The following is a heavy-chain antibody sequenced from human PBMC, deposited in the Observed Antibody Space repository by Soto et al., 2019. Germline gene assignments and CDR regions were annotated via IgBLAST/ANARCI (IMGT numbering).Heavy chain of an antibody. Sequence: GESLKISCKGSGYSFTSYWIGWVRQMPGKGLEWMGIIYPGDSDTRYSPSFQGQVTISADKSISTAYLQWSSLKASDTAMYYCARGNEYYGSGSYYGPNWFDPWGQGTLVTVSS. J-gene: IGHJ5*02. CDR3: ARGNEYYGSGSYYGPNWFDP. D-gene: IGHD3-10*01. V-gene: IGHV5-51*01. CDR1: GYSFTSYW. CDR2: IYPGDSDT.